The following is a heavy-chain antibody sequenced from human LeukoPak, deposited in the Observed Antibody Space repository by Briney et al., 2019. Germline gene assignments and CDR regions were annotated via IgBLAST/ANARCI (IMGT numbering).Heavy chain of an antibody. V-gene: IGHV3-48*03. D-gene: IGHD6-13*01. CDR2: ISSSGSTI. Sequence: GGSLRLSCTASRFIFSSYEMNWVRQAPGKGLEWVSYISSSGSTIYYADSVKGRFTISRDNDQNSLYLQMNSLRAEDTAVYYCARDLYSSSWYEITDWYFDLWGRGTLVTVSS. CDR1: RFIFSSYE. J-gene: IGHJ2*01. CDR3: ARDLYSSSWYEITDWYFDL.